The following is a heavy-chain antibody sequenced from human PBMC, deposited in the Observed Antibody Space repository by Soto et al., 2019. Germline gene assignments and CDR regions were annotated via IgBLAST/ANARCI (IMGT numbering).Heavy chain of an antibody. CDR3: ARGVGITIPQENWFDP. J-gene: IGHJ5*02. CDR1: RGTFSSYA. CDR2: IIPIFGTA. Sequence: QVQLVQSGAEVKKPGSSVKVSCKASRGTFSSYAISWVRQAPGQGLEWMGGIIPIFGTANYAQKFQGRVTITADESTSTAYMELSSLRSEDTAVYYCARGVGITIPQENWFDPWGQGTLVTVSS. V-gene: IGHV1-69*01. D-gene: IGHD3-9*01.